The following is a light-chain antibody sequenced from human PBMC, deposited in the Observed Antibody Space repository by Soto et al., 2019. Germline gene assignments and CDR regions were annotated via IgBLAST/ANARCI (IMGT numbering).Light chain of an antibody. CDR1: LSISTY. V-gene: IGKV1-39*01. CDR3: QQSHSTPLI. CDR2: GAS. Sequence: DILVLQSPSSLSASVGDRVTITCRAGLSISTYFNWYQHKLGKDPKLLIYGASSLQSGVPSKFSGSGSGTDVTPSSSSLHPEHSTTYFCQQSHSTPLIFGGGT. J-gene: IGKJ4*01.